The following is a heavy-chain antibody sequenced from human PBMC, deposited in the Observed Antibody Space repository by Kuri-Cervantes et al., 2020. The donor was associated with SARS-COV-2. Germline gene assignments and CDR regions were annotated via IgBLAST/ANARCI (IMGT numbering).Heavy chain of an antibody. V-gene: IGHV1-69*13. CDR3: ARELGDQGYYDFWSGTKYYYYYMDF. CDR1: GYTFIGYY. J-gene: IGHJ6*03. Sequence: SVKVSCKASGYTFIGYYMHWVRQAPGQGLEWMGWINPFFGTPNYAQKFEGRVTITADESTSTAYMELSSLRSEDTAVYSCARELGDQGYYDFWSGTKYYYYYMDFWGKGTTVTVSS. CDR2: INPFFGTP. D-gene: IGHD3-3*01.